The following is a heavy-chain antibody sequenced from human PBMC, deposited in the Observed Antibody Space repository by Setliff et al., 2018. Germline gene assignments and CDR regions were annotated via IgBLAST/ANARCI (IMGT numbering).Heavy chain of an antibody. CDR1: GASLSSGSYY. CDR2: IYTNGAT. D-gene: IGHD2-21*01. V-gene: IGHV4-61*09. CDR3: AKEYVVISFVRNSHQHYGTDV. J-gene: IGHJ6*02. Sequence: TLSLTCTVSGASLSSGSYYWSWIRQSAGKGLEWIGHIYTNGATSYSPSLKSRVSISADTSKNVLSLRLTSVTAADTAVYYCAKEYVVISFVRNSHQHYGTDVWGPGTTVTVSS.